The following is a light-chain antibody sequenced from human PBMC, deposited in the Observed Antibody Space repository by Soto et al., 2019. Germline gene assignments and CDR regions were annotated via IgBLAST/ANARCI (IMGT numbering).Light chain of an antibody. CDR1: SSDVGAYNY. Sequence: QSALTRPPSASGSPGQSVTISCTGSSSDVGAYNYVSWFQQHPGEAPKVMIYEVSKRPSGVPDRFSGSKSGNTASLTVSGLQAEDEADYYCSSYGGTNNHVVFGGGTKLTVL. CDR2: EVS. J-gene: IGLJ2*01. V-gene: IGLV2-8*01. CDR3: SSYGGTNNHVV.